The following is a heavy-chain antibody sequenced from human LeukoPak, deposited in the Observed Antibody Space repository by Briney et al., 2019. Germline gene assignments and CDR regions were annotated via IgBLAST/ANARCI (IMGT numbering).Heavy chain of an antibody. Sequence: WIRQPPGKGLEWIGYMFYSGSTNYNPSLKSRVTISVDASKNQFSLKLTSVSAADTAVYYCARDRAPVTMIRGAPGGFDPWGQGTLVTVSS. CDR3: ARDRAPVTMIRGAPGGFDP. D-gene: IGHD3-10*01. J-gene: IGHJ5*02. V-gene: IGHV4-59*01. CDR2: MFYSGST.